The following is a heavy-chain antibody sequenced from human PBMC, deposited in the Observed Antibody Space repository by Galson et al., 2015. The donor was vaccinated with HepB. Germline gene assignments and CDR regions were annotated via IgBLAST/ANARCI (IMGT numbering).Heavy chain of an antibody. CDR3: ARYGSGVEKAFDI. J-gene: IGHJ3*02. Sequence: SLRLSCAASGFTFSSYGMHWVRQAPGKGLEWVAVIWYDGSNKYYADSVKGRFTISRDNSKNTLYLQMNSLRAEDTAVYYCARYGSGVEKAFDIWGQGTMVTVSS. CDR2: IWYDGSNK. CDR1: GFTFSSYG. V-gene: IGHV3-33*01. D-gene: IGHD3-10*01.